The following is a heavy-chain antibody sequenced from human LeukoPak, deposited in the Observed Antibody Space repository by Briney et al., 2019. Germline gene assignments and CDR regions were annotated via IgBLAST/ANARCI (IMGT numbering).Heavy chain of an antibody. CDR3: AKDPSGWVITPDY. CDR1: GFTFSSYA. D-gene: IGHD3-22*01. CDR2: ISGSGGSA. J-gene: IGHJ4*02. Sequence: GGSLRLSCAASGFTFSSYAMSWVRQAPGKGLEWVSAISGSGGSAYYADSVKGRFTISRDNSKNTLYLQMNSLRAEDTAVYYCAKDPSGWVITPDYWGQGTLVTVSS. V-gene: IGHV3-23*01.